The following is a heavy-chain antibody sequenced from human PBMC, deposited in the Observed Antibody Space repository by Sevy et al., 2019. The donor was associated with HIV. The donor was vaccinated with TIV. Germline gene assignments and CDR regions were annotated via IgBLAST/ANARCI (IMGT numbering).Heavy chain of an antibody. CDR2: TNYNGVNK. Sequence: GGSLRLSCATSGFTFSNSGMHWIRQAPGKGLEWLSFTNYNGVNKYYADSVKGRFTIFRDNSKSTQYLQMSSLRADDTAVYYCVRESPSDWYLDSWGQGTLVTVSS. CDR1: GFTFSNSG. V-gene: IGHV3-30*02. J-gene: IGHJ4*02. CDR3: VRESPSDWYLDS. D-gene: IGHD2-2*01.